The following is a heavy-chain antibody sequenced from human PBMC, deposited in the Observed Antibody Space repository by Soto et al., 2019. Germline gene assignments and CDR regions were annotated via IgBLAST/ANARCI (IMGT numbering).Heavy chain of an antibody. CDR1: GYTLTELS. J-gene: IGHJ6*02. V-gene: IGHV1-24*01. CDR2: FDPEDGET. CDR3: ATSLIAAPTYYYYYYGMDV. Sequence: GASVKVSCKVSGYTLTELSMHWVRQAPGKGLEWMGGFDPEDGETIYAQKLQGRVTMTEDTSTDTAYMELSSLRSEDTAVYYCATSLIAAPTYYYYYYGMDVGGQGPTFTVSS. D-gene: IGHD6-13*01.